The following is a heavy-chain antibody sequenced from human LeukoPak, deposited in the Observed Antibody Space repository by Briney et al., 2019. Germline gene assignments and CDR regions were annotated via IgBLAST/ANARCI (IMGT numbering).Heavy chain of an antibody. Sequence: ASVKVSCKASGYTFTGYYMHWVRQAPGQGREGMGWINPNSGGTNYAQKFQGRVTMTRDTSISTAYMDLSRLRSDDTAVYYCASRPYCSGGSCYYGWFDPWGQGTLVTVSS. CDR3: ASRPYCSGGSCYYGWFDP. V-gene: IGHV1-2*02. D-gene: IGHD2-15*01. CDR2: INPNSGGT. J-gene: IGHJ5*02. CDR1: GYTFTGYY.